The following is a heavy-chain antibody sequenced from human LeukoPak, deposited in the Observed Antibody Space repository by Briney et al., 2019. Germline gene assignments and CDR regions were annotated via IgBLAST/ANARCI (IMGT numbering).Heavy chain of an antibody. CDR2: IYYSGST. J-gene: IGHJ6*02. CDR3: ARAGAYSSGWYSYYYGMDV. D-gene: IGHD6-19*01. CDR1: GGSISSYY. Sequence: SETLSLTCTVSGGSISSYYWSWIRQPPGKGLVWIGYIYYSGSTNYNPSLKSRVTISVDTSKNQFSLKLSSVTAADTAVYYCARAGAYSSGWYSYYYGMDVWGQGTTVTVSS. V-gene: IGHV4-59*01.